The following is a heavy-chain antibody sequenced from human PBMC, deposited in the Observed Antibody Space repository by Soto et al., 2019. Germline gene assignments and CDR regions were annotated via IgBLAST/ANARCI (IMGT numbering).Heavy chain of an antibody. Sequence: SETLSLTRPVYGWAWSGYYWSWIRQPPGKGLEWIGEINHSGSTNYNPSLKSRVTISVDTSKNQFSRKLSSLTAADTAVYYCARPRVGGGGMDAWGQGTTVTVS. CDR3: ARPRVGGGGMDA. J-gene: IGHJ6*02. CDR2: INHSGST. D-gene: IGHD2-15*01. CDR1: GWAWSGYY. V-gene: IGHV4-34*01.